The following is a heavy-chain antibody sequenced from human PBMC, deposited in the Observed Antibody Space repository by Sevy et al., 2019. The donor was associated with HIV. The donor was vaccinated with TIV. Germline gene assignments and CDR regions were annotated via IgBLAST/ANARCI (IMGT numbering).Heavy chain of an antibody. CDR2: ISYDGSNK. CDR3: ASLAAAASAFDI. D-gene: IGHD6-13*01. V-gene: IGHV3-30-3*01. Sequence: GGSLRLSCAASGFTFSSYAMHWVRQAPGKGLEWVAVISYDGSNKYYADSVKGRFTISRDNSKNTLYLQMNSLRAEDTAMYYCASLAAAASAFDIWGQGTMVTVSS. J-gene: IGHJ3*02. CDR1: GFTFSSYA.